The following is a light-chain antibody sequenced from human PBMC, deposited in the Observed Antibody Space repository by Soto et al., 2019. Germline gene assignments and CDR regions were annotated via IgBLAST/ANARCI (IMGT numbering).Light chain of an antibody. CDR3: AAWDDSLSGSYV. CDR1: SSNIGSNY. V-gene: IGLV1-47*01. Sequence: QSALTQPPSASGTPGQRVTISCSGSSSNIGSNYVYWYRQLPGTAPKLLIYRNNQRPSGVPDRFSGSKSGTSAPLAISGLRSEDEADYYCAAWDDSLSGSYVFGTG. J-gene: IGLJ1*01. CDR2: RNN.